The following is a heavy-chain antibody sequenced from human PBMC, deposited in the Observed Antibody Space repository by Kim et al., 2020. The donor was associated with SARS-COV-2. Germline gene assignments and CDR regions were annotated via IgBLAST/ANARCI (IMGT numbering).Heavy chain of an antibody. J-gene: IGHJ4*02. CDR2: I. CDR3: ARDSYSSVYD. Sequence: IGYAGSVEGRFTVSRDNTKNTLYLQMDGLRAEDAAVYYCARDSYSSVYDWGQGTLVTVSS. V-gene: IGHV3-74*01. D-gene: IGHD1-26*01.